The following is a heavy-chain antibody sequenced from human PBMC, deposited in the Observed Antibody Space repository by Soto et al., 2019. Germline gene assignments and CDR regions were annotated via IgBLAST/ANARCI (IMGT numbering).Heavy chain of an antibody. J-gene: IGHJ5*02. D-gene: IGHD3-3*01. CDR3: ARDHKFHDSSGNWFDP. CDR2: IIPILGIA. Sequence: SVKVSCKASGGTFSSYTISWVRQAPGQGLEWMGRIIPILGIANYAQKFQGRVTITADKSTSTAYMELSSLRSEDTAVYYCARDHKFHDSSGNWFDPWGQGTLVTVSS. V-gene: IGHV1-69*04. CDR1: GGTFSSYT.